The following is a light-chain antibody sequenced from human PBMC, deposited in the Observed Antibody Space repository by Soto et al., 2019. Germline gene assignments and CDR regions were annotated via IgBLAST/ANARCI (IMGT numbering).Light chain of an antibody. V-gene: IGKV1-39*01. CDR3: QQSYSTTWT. J-gene: IGKJ1*01. CDR1: QGISTY. Sequence: DIQMTQSPSSLSASVGDRVTITCRASQGISTYLNWYQQKPGKAPKLLIYAASSLQSGVPSRFSGSESETDFTLNISSLQPEDFANYSCQQSYSTTWTFGQGTKVDIK. CDR2: AAS.